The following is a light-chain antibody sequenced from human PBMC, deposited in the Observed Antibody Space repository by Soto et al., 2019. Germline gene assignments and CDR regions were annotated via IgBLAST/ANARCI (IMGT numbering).Light chain of an antibody. CDR1: QYIGSA. CDR2: DAS. Sequence: EVVLTQSPATLSVSPGDRATLSCRASQYIGSAVAWYHQRSGQAPRLLIFDASIRVPTTPARFSGSVSGTDFPLTISSLGFEDFAGYFCQQNGDRPRPFAQGTKVEI. J-gene: IGKJ1*01. V-gene: IGKV3-15*01. CDR3: QQNGDRPRP.